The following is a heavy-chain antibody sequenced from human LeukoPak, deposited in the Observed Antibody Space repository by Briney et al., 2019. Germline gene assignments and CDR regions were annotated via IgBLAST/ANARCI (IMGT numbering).Heavy chain of an antibody. D-gene: IGHD2-2*01. J-gene: IGHJ4*02. Sequence: GGSLRLSCAASGFTFSSYSMNWVRQAPGKGLEWVSSISSSSSYIYYADSVKGRFTISRDSAKNSLYLQMNSLRAEDTAVYYCARDLRPSVVVPAAIGYWGQGTLVTVSS. CDR3: ARDLRPSVVVPAAIGY. CDR1: GFTFSSYS. CDR2: ISSSSSYI. V-gene: IGHV3-21*01.